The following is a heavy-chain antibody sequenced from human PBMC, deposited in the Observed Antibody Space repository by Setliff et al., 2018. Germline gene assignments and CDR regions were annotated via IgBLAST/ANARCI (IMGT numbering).Heavy chain of an antibody. CDR1: GYTFTSYD. Sequence: ASVKVSCKASGYTFTSYDINWVRQATGQGLEWMGWMNPNSGNTAYAQKFQGRVTMTRNTSISTAYMDLSSLRFEDTAVYYCARAQSWSGGPYYFDNWGQGTLVTVSS. CDR3: ARAQSWSGGPYYFDN. V-gene: IGHV1-8*02. J-gene: IGHJ4*02. D-gene: IGHD3-3*01. CDR2: MNPNSGNT.